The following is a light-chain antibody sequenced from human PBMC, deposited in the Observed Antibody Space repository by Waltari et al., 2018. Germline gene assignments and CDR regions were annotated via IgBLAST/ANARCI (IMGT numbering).Light chain of an antibody. Sequence: QSALTQPRSVSGSPGQSVTISCTGISSDVGGYHYVSWYQQHPGKAPQLMIYDVSKPPAGVPDSFSGSKSGNTASLTSSGLQAEDETDYYCCSYAGSYTDVVFGGGTKLTVL. CDR1: SSDVGGYHY. J-gene: IGLJ2*01. CDR3: CSYAGSYTDVV. CDR2: DVS. V-gene: IGLV2-11*01.